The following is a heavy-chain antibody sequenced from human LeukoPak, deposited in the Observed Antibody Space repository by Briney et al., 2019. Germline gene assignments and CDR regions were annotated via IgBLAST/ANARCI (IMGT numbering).Heavy chain of an antibody. CDR1: GGSISSYY. V-gene: IGHV4-59*01. D-gene: IGHD6-13*01. CDR2: IYYSGST. Sequence: SETLSLTCTVAGGSISSYYWSWIRQPPGKGLEWIGYIYYSGSTNYNPSLKSRVTISVDTSKNQFSLKLSSVTAADTAVYYCAREVLEIAAAGPYNNWFDPWGQGTLVTVSS. CDR3: AREVLEIAAAGPYNNWFDP. J-gene: IGHJ5*02.